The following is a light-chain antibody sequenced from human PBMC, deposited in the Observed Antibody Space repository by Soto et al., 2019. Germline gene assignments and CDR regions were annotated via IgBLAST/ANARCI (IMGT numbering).Light chain of an antibody. CDR3: QQRGDWPA. CDR2: GAS. Sequence: EIVLTQSPATLSVSLGDSSTLSCRASQSVSLSLAWFQMRPGQPPRLLIYGASTRATDIPARFSGSGSGTDFTLTISSLEPEDFVIYYCQQRGDWPAFGQGTKVDIK. J-gene: IGKJ1*01. CDR1: QSVSLS. V-gene: IGKV3-11*01.